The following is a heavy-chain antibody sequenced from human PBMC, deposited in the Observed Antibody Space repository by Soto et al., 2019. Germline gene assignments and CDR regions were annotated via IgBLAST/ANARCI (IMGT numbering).Heavy chain of an antibody. CDR3: ARGAHYSSPVRWFDP. V-gene: IGHV4-31*03. D-gene: IGHD6-13*01. J-gene: IGHJ5*02. CDR2: IYYSGST. CDR1: GGSISSGGYY. Sequence: QVQLQESGPGLVKPSQTLSLTCTVSGGSISSGGYYWSWIRQHPGKGLEWIGYIYYSGSTYYNPSLKSRVTISVETSKNQSSLKLSSVTAADTAVYYCARGAHYSSPVRWFDPWGQGTLVTVSS.